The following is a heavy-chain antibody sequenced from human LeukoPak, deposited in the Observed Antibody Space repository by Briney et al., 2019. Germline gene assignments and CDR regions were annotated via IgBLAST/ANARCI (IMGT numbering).Heavy chain of an antibody. D-gene: IGHD3-22*01. Sequence: GGSLRLYCAASGFTFSDYYMSWIRQAPGKGLEWVSYISSSGSTIYYADSVKGRFTISRDNAKNSLYLQMNSLRAEDTAVYYCAAFPNYYDSSGYYWGAFDIWGQGTMVTVSS. CDR3: AAFPNYYDSSGYYWGAFDI. CDR2: ISSSGSTI. CDR1: GFTFSDYY. V-gene: IGHV3-11*01. J-gene: IGHJ3*02.